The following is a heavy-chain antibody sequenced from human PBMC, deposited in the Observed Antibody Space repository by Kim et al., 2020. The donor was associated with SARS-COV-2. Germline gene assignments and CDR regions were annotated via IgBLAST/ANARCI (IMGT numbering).Heavy chain of an antibody. CDR1: GFTFSSYA. V-gene: IGHV3-30-3*01. Sequence: GGSLRLSCAASGFTFSSYAMHWVRQAPGKGLEWVAVISYDGSNKYYADSVKGRFTISRDNSKNTLYLQMNSLRAEDTAVYYCSRPYNWNYDVYYYYYGM. D-gene: IGHD1-7*01. J-gene: IGHJ6*01. CDR3: SRPYNWNYDVYYYYYGM. CDR2: ISYDGSNK.